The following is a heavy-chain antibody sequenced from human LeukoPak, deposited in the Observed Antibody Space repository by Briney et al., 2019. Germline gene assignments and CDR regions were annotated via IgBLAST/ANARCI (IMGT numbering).Heavy chain of an antibody. CDR3: ARDWIDYSFDY. CDR2: ISSSSSTI. D-gene: IGHD4-11*01. Sequence: GGSLRLSCAASGFTFSSYSMNWVRQAPGKGLEWVSYISSSSSTIYYADSVKGRFTISRDNAKNSLYLQMNSLRAEDTAVYYCARDWIDYSFDYWGQGTLVTVSS. V-gene: IGHV3-48*01. J-gene: IGHJ4*02. CDR1: GFTFSSYS.